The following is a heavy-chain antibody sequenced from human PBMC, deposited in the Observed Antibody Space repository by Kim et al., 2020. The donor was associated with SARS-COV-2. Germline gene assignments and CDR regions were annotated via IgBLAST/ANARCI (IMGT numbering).Heavy chain of an antibody. Sequence: SETLSLTCTVSGGSISSGCYYWSWIRQHPGKGLEWIGYIYYSGSTYYNPSLKSRVTISVDTSKNQFSLKLSSVTAADTAVYYCASHIAAAGSYNWFDPWGQGTLVTVSS. CDR1: GGSISSGCYY. CDR2: IYYSGST. CDR3: ASHIAAAGSYNWFDP. V-gene: IGHV4-31*03. J-gene: IGHJ5*02. D-gene: IGHD6-13*01.